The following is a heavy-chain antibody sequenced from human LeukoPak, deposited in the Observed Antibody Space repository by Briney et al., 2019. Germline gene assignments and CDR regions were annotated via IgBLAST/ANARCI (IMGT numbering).Heavy chain of an antibody. J-gene: IGHJ4*02. CDR3: ARDRAPFDY. Sequence: SQTLSLTCTVSGGSISSSSYYWGWIRQPPGKGLEWIGSIYYSGSTYYNPSLKSRVTISVDTSKNQFSLELSSVTAADTAVYYCARDRAPFDYWGQGTLVTVSS. CDR2: IYYSGST. CDR1: GGSISSSSYY. V-gene: IGHV4-39*07.